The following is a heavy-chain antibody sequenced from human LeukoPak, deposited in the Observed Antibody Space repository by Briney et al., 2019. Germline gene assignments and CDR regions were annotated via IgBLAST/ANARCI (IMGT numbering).Heavy chain of an antibody. V-gene: IGHV3-48*01. J-gene: IGHJ4*02. CDR3: LLANYYDSSGGGSY. CDR2: ISSSSSTI. CDR1: GFTFSSYS. Sequence: GGSLRLSCAASGFTFSSYSMNWVRQAPGKGLEWVSYISSSSSTIYYADSVKGRFTISRDNAKNSLYLQMNSLRAEDTAVYYCLLANYYDSSGGGSYWGQGTLVTVSS. D-gene: IGHD3-22*01.